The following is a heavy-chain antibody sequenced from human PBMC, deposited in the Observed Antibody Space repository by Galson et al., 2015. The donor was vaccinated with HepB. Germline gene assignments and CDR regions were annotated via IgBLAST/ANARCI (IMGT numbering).Heavy chain of an antibody. D-gene: IGHD4-17*01. CDR3: AKVWAYGDFHYFAMDV. Sequence: SLRLSCAASGFTFSPYAMHWVRQPPGKGLEWVAVISYDGSSKYYADSVKGRFTISRDNSKNTLYLQMSSLRAEDTAVYYCAKVWAYGDFHYFAMDVWGQGTTVTVSS. CDR2: ISYDGSSK. J-gene: IGHJ6*02. V-gene: IGHV3-30*18. CDR1: GFTFSPYA.